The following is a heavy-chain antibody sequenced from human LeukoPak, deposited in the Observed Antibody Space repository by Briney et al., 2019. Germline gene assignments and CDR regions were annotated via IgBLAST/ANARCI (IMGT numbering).Heavy chain of an antibody. CDR3: AREGEYGGYGLRYYHYGMDV. D-gene: IGHD4-17*01. J-gene: IGHJ6*02. Sequence: ASVKVSCKASGYTFTSYGISWVRQAPGQGLEWMGWISAYNGNTNYAQKLQGRVTMTTDTSTSTAYMELRSLRSDDTAVYYCAREGEYGGYGLRYYHYGMDVWGQGTTVTVSS. CDR2: ISAYNGNT. CDR1: GYTFTSYG. V-gene: IGHV1-18*01.